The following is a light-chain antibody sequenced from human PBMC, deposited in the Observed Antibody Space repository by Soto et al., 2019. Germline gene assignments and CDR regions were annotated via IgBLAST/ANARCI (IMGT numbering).Light chain of an antibody. CDR1: QSISSW. V-gene: IGKV1-5*01. Sequence: DIQMTQSPSTLSASVGDRATITCRASQSISSWLAWYQQKPGKAPKLLIYDASSLESGVPSRFSGSGSGTEFTLTISSLQPDDFATYYCQQYNSYSSFGQGNKLELK. J-gene: IGKJ2*01. CDR3: QQYNSYSS. CDR2: DAS.